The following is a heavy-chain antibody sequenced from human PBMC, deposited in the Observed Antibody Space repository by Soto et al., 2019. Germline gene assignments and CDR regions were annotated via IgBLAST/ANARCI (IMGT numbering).Heavy chain of an antibody. CDR1: GGSISGHS. Sequence: PSATLSLTATVSGGSISGHSWIWIRQPAGKGLEWIGHIYPSGSTSYNPSLRSRVTMSLDTSSNQIFLNLTSVTAADTAVYYCARDDYKDGGNNWFDPWGQGTLVTVSS. V-gene: IGHV4-4*07. J-gene: IGHJ5*02. CDR3: ARDDYKDGGNNWFDP. D-gene: IGHD3-16*01. CDR2: IYPSGST.